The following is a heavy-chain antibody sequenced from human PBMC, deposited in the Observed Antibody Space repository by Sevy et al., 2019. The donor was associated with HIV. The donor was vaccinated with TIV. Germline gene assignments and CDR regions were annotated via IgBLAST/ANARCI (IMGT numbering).Heavy chain of an antibody. Sequence: ASVKVSCKASGYTFTGYYMHWVRQAPGQGLEWMGWINPNSGGTNYAQKFQGRVTMTRDTSISTAYMELSRLRSDDTAVYYCARVIVGARGAFDIWGQGTMVTVSS. CDR2: INPNSGGT. J-gene: IGHJ3*02. CDR3: ARVIVGARGAFDI. CDR1: GYTFTGYY. V-gene: IGHV1-2*02. D-gene: IGHD1-26*01.